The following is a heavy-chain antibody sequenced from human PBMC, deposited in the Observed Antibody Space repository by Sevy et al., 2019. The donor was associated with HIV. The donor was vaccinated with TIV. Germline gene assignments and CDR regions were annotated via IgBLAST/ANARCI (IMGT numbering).Heavy chain of an antibody. J-gene: IGHJ4*02. V-gene: IGHV3-15*01. D-gene: IGHD5-18*01. Sequence: GGSLRLSCAASGFTFSNAWMSWVRQAPGKGLEWVGRIKSKTDGGTTDYAAPVKGGFTNSRDDSNNTLYLQMNSLKTGDTAVYYCTTCVDTAMAFFDYWGQGTLVTVSS. CDR3: TTCVDTAMAFFDY. CDR1: GFTFSNAW. CDR2: IKSKTDGGTT.